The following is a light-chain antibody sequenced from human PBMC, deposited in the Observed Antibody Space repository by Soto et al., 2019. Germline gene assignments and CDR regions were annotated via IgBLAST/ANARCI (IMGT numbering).Light chain of an antibody. CDR2: GAS. CDR3: RQYGSSPSYT. J-gene: IGKJ2*01. V-gene: IGKV3-20*01. CDR1: QSVSSSRY. Sequence: EIVLTQSPGTLSLSPGERATLSCRASQSVSSSRYVAWYQQKPGQAPRRLIYGASSRATGITDRFSGSGSTTDFTLTISRLEPEDYSVDYCRQYGSSPSYTFGQGTKLEIK.